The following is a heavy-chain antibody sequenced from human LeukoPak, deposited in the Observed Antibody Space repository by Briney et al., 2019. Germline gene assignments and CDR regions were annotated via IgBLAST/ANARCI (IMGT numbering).Heavy chain of an antibody. J-gene: IGHJ3*02. CDR1: GGSISSYY. CDR2: IYYSGST. Sequence: SETLSLTCTVSGGSISSYYWSWIRQPPGKGLEWIGSIYYSGSTYYNPSLKSRVTISVDTSKNQFSLKLSSVTAADTAVYFCARSSGNYKGDAFDIWGQGTMVTVSS. CDR3: ARSSGNYKGDAFDI. V-gene: IGHV4-39*07. D-gene: IGHD1-26*01.